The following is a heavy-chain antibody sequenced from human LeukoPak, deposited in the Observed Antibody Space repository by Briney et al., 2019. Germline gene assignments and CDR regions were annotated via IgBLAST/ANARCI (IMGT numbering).Heavy chain of an antibody. D-gene: IGHD3-10*01. V-gene: IGHV4-31*03. CDR3: ARDLMVRGVIGWPYYYYGMDV. CDR1: GGSISSGGYY. J-gene: IGHJ6*02. Sequence: SQTLSLTCTVSGGSISSGGYYWSWIRQHPGKGLEWIGYIYYSGSTYYNPSLKSRVTISVDTSKNQSSLKLSSVTAADTAVYYCARDLMVRGVIGWPYYYYGMDVWGQGTTVTVSS. CDR2: IYYSGST.